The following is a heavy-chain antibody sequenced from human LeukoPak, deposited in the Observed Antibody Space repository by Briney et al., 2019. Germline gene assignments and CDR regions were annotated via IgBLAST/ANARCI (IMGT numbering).Heavy chain of an antibody. CDR1: GFTFSDAW. D-gene: IGHD6-19*01. Sequence: GGSLRLSCVASGFTFSDAWMSWVRQAPGKGLEWVGRIKSKTGGGTTDYAAPVKGRFTISRDDSKNTLYLRMNSLKTEDTAVYYCTTGEQWLDYYYYMDVWGKGTTVTVSS. V-gene: IGHV3-15*01. J-gene: IGHJ6*03. CDR3: TTGEQWLDYYYYMDV. CDR2: IKSKTGGGTT.